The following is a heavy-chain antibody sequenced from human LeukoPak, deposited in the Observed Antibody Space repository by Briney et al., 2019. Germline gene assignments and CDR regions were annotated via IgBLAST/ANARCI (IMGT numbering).Heavy chain of an antibody. CDR2: IWYDGSNK. V-gene: IGHV3-33*06. CDR1: GFTFSSYG. Sequence: GGSLRLSCAASGFTFSSYGMHWVRQAPGKGLEWVAVIWYDGSNKYYADSVKGRFTISRDNSKNTLYLQMNSLRAEDTAVYYCAKDSGIGAAFFDYWGQGTLVTVSS. CDR3: AKDSGIGAAFFDY. J-gene: IGHJ4*02. D-gene: IGHD2-15*01.